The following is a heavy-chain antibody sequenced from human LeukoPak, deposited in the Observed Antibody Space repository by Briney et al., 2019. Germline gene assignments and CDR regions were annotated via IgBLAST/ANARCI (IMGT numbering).Heavy chain of an antibody. CDR3: ARALTMVRGVINYYMDV. CDR1: GGSISSYY. D-gene: IGHD3-10*01. Sequence: SETLSLTCTVSGGSISSYYWSWIRQPPGKGLEWIGYIYYSGSTNYNPSLKSRVTISVDTSKNQFSLKLSSVTAADTAVYYCARALTMVRGVINYYMDVWGKGTTVTVSS. V-gene: IGHV4-59*12. J-gene: IGHJ6*03. CDR2: IYYSGST.